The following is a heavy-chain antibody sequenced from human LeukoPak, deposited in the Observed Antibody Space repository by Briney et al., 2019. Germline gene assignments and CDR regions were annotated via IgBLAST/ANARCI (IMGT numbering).Heavy chain of an antibody. CDR3: ARGPSKGYSSSWYLGH. CDR1: GFIFSSYD. V-gene: IGHV3-30-3*01. J-gene: IGHJ4*02. D-gene: IGHD6-13*01. Sequence: PGRSLRLSCAASGFIFSSYDMHWVRQAPGKGLEWLAVISYDGSNEYYADSVKGRFTISRDNSKNTLYMEVNSLRAEDTAVYSCARGPSKGYSSSWYLGHWGQGTLVTVSS. CDR2: ISYDGSNE.